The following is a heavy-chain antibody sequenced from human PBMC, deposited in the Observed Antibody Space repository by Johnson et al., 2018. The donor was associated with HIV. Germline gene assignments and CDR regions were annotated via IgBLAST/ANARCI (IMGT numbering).Heavy chain of an antibody. CDR3: VRRFYDSSAFDI. CDR2: IYSGGST. J-gene: IGHJ3*02. CDR1: GFTVSSNY. D-gene: IGHD3-22*01. Sequence: EVQLVESGGCLVQPGGSLRLSCAASGFTVSSNYMSWVRQAPGKGLEWVSVIYSGGSTYYADSVKGRFTISRDNSKNTLFLQMNSLRAEDTAGYYCVRRFYDSSAFDIWGQGTLVTVSS. V-gene: IGHV3-66*02.